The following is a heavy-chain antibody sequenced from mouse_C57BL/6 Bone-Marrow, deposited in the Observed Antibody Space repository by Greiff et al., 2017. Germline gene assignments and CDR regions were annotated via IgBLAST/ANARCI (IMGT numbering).Heavy chain of an antibody. CDR3: AKNPYYYGSSYVGYAMDY. Sequence: VQLQQSGPGLVQPSQSLSITCTVSGFSLTSYGVHWVRQSPGKGLEWLGVIWRGGSTDYNAAFMSRLSITKDNSKSQVFFKMNSLQADDTAIYYCAKNPYYYGSSYVGYAMDYWGQGTSVTVSS. D-gene: IGHD1-1*01. J-gene: IGHJ4*01. CDR1: GFSLTSYG. CDR2: IWRGGST. V-gene: IGHV2-5*01.